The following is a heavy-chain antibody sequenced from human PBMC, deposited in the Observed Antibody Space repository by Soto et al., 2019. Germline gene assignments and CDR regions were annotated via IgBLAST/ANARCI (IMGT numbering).Heavy chain of an antibody. V-gene: IGHV3-23*01. Sequence: GGSLRLSCVASGLTFGSRSISWVRQSPWEGLEWVSTITDTGGDAKYADSVRGRFAISRDNSKNTLYLQMSALRAENSAIYFCVRGSKDSYAGGRIFDFWGQGTLVTVSS. CDR2: ITDTGGDA. D-gene: IGHD2-15*01. J-gene: IGHJ4*02. CDR1: GLTFGSRS. CDR3: VRGSKDSYAGGRIFDF.